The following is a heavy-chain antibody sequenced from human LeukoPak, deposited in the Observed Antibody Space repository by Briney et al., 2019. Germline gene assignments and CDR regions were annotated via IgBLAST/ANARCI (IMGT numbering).Heavy chain of an antibody. Sequence: GGSLRLSCAASGFNFRSYEMNWVRQAPGKGLQWVSYISSGGSAISYADSVKGRFTISRDNSKNSLNLQMDTLRAEDTAVYYCARGDGTYSHNWFDHWGQGTLVTVSS. CDR1: GFNFRSYE. D-gene: IGHD1-26*01. CDR3: ARGDGTYSHNWFDH. J-gene: IGHJ5*02. V-gene: IGHV3-48*03. CDR2: ISSGGSAI.